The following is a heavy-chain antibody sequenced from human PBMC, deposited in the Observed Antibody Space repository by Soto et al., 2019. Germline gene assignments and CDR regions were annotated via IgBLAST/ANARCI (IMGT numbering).Heavy chain of an antibody. CDR1: GFTFSSYA. CDR2: ISGSGGST. V-gene: IGHV3-23*01. J-gene: IGHJ3*02. CDR3: AKDSPRELLYSGDAFDI. Sequence: GGSLRLSCAASGFTFSSYAMSWVRQAPGKGLEWVSAISGSGGSTYYADSVKGRFTISRDNSKNTLYLQMNSLRAEDTAVYYCAKDSPRELLYSGDAFDIWGQGTMVTVSS. D-gene: IGHD3-10*01.